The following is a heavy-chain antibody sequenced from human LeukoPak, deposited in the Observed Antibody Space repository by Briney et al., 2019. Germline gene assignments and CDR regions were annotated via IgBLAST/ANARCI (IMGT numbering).Heavy chain of an antibody. Sequence: GGSLRLSCVASGFTFSSYGMHWVRQAPGKGLEWVSVIYSGGSTYYADSVKGRFTISRDNSKNTLYLQMNSLRAEDTAVYYCARVGGGPNFDYWGQGTLVTVSS. D-gene: IGHD2-15*01. CDR1: GFTFSSYG. CDR3: ARVGGGPNFDY. V-gene: IGHV3-53*01. CDR2: IYSGGST. J-gene: IGHJ4*02.